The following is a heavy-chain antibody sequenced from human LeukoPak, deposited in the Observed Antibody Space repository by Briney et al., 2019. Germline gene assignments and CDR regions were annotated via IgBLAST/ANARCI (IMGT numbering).Heavy chain of an antibody. Sequence: ASVKVSCKASGYTFTDYYMHWVRQAPGQGLEWMGWINPNSGGTNYAQKFQGRVTMTRDTSISTAYMELSRLRSDDTAVYYCARVQVTMVRGVLFDYWGQGTLVTVSS. CDR3: ARVQVTMVRGVLFDY. CDR1: GYTFTDYY. CDR2: INPNSGGT. D-gene: IGHD3-10*01. J-gene: IGHJ4*02. V-gene: IGHV1-2*02.